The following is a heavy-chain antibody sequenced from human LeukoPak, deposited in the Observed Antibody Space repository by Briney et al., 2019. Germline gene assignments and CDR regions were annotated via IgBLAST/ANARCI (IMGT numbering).Heavy chain of an antibody. J-gene: IGHJ4*02. D-gene: IGHD3-16*01. CDR1: GRSISSYY. V-gene: IGHV4-4*07. CDR2: IYTSGST. Sequence: PSETLSLTRTVSGRSISSYYWSWIRQPAGKGLEWIGRIYTSGSTNYNPSLKSRVTMSIDTSKNQFSLKLRSVTAADRAVYYCERDGAALDYWGQGTLVTVSS. CDR3: ERDGAALDY.